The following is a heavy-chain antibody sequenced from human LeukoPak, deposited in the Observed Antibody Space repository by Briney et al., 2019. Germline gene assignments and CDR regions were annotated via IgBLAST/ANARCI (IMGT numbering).Heavy chain of an antibody. V-gene: IGHV3-9*01. CDR3: AKESRYYYGSGSYYEQSCFDY. J-gene: IGHJ4*02. CDR2: ISWNSGSI. CDR1: GFTFDDYA. Sequence: GRSLRLSCAASGFTFDDYAMHWVRQAPGKGLEWVSGISWNSGSIGYADSVKGRFTISRDNAKNSLYLQMNSLRAEDTALYYCAKESRYYYGSGSYYEQSCFDYWGQGALVTVSS. D-gene: IGHD3-10*01.